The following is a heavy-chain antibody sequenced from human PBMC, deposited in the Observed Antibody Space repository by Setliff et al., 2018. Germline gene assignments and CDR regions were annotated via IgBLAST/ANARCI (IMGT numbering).Heavy chain of an antibody. CDR1: GGSISSHY. Sequence: PSETLSLTCTVSGGSISSHYWSWIRQPPGKGLEWIGYIYHSGDARYNLSLKSRVTISVDTSKNQFSLKLSSVTAADTAVYYCARAHTWSLPNDNSGYPGWFDPWGQGTLVTVSS. D-gene: IGHD3-22*01. CDR2: IYHSGDA. CDR3: ARAHTWSLPNDNSGYPGWFDP. J-gene: IGHJ5*02. V-gene: IGHV4-59*08.